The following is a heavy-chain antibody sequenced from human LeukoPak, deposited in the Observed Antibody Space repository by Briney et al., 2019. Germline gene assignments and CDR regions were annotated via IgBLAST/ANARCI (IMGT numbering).Heavy chain of an antibody. V-gene: IGHV1-69*13. J-gene: IGHJ5*02. D-gene: IGHD2-15*01. CDR3: ATSRRIRNWFDP. Sequence: SVKVSCKASGGTFSSYAISWVRQAPGQGLEWMGGIIPIFGTANYAQKFQGRVTITADESTSTAYMELSSLRSEDTAVYYCATSRRIRNWFDPWGQGTLVTVSS. CDR1: GGTFSSYA. CDR2: IIPIFGTA.